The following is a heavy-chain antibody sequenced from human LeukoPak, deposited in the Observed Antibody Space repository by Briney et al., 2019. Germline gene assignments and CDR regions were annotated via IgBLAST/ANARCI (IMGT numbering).Heavy chain of an antibody. CDR1: GFTFSSYG. Sequence: GGSLRLSCAASGFTFSSYGMHWVRQAPGKGLEWVAFIRYDGSNKYYTDSVKGRFTISRDNSKNTLYLQMNSLRAEDTAVYYCARWAVYYYYYMDVWGKGTTVTVSS. CDR3: ARWAVYYYYYMDV. CDR2: IRYDGSNK. D-gene: IGHD5-24*01. V-gene: IGHV3-30*02. J-gene: IGHJ6*03.